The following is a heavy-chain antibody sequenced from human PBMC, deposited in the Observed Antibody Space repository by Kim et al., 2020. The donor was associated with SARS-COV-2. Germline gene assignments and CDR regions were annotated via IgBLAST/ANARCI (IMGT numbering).Heavy chain of an antibody. Sequence: SETLSLTCTVSGGSISSYYWSWIRQPPGKGLEWIGYIYYSGSTNYNPSLKSRVTISVDTSKNQFSQKLSSVTAADTAVYYCARLGDYYYGMDVWGQGTTVTVSS. CDR2: IYYSGST. V-gene: IGHV4-59*01. CDR3: ARLGDYYYGMDV. D-gene: IGHD3-16*01. CDR1: GGSISSYY. J-gene: IGHJ6*02.